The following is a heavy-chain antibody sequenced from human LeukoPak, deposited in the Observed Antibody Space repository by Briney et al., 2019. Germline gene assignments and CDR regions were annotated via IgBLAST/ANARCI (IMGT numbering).Heavy chain of an antibody. V-gene: IGHV3-23*01. CDR1: GFTFGSYA. J-gene: IGHJ6*04. CDR3: AKDIVVVPAAILGRSYYYYGMDV. D-gene: IGHD2-2*01. CDR2: ISGSGGSK. Sequence: GGSLRLSCAASGFTFGSYAMSWVRQAPGKGLEWVSAISGSGGSKYYADSVKGRFTISRDNSKNTLYLQMNSLRAEDTAVYYCAKDIVVVPAAILGRSYYYYGMDVWGKGTTVTVSS.